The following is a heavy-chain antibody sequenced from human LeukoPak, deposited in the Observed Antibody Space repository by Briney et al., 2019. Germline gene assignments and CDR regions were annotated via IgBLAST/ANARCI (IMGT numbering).Heavy chain of an antibody. CDR3: AASPQHIAAHASGWFDP. D-gene: IGHD6-13*01. Sequence: ASVKVSCKASGYTFTNYAINWVRQAPGQGLEWMGWINTNTGNPTYVQGFTGRFLFSLDTSVSTAYLQISSLEAEDSAVYYCAASPQHIAAHASGWFDPWGQGTLVTVSS. CDR1: GYTFTNYA. V-gene: IGHV7-4-1*02. CDR2: INTNTGNP. J-gene: IGHJ5*02.